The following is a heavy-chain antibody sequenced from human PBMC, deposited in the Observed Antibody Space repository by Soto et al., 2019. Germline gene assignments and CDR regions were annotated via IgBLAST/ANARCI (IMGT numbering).Heavy chain of an antibody. CDR1: GFSIGCCS. V-gene: IGHV3-48*02. D-gene: IGHD3-22*01. CDR2: ISSSSSTT. J-gene: IGHJ6*02. CDR3: ARYYYDSSGYDGMDV. Sequence: EVQLVESGGGLVQPGGSLRLSCAASGFSIGCCSMNWVRQAPGRGLEWVSYISSSSSTTHYADSVKGRFTVSRDTAKNPLYLQMNGLRDEDRAVYYCARYYYDSSGYDGMDVWGQGTTVTVSS.